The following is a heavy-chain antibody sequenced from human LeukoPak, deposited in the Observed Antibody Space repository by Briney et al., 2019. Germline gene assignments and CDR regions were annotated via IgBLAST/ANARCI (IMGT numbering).Heavy chain of an antibody. CDR3: ATAHQPMDV. Sequence: ASVKVSCKASGYTFTSYGISWVRQAPGQGLEWMGWISAYNGNTNYAQKLQGRVTMNRDTSISTAYMELSRLRSDDTAVYYCATAHQPMDVWGKGTTVTVSS. V-gene: IGHV1-18*01. CDR1: GYTFTSYG. J-gene: IGHJ6*03. CDR2: ISAYNGNT.